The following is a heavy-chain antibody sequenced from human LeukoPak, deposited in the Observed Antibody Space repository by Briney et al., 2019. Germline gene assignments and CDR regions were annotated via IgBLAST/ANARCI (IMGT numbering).Heavy chain of an antibody. J-gene: IGHJ4*02. CDR1: GFSFRNYW. CDR3: ARVKDGVTIFDY. D-gene: IGHD4-17*01. V-gene: IGHV3-7*01. Sequence: PGGSLRLSCIGYGFSFRNYWMSWVRQAPGKGLEWVASIEEDGSDKFYVDSVKGRFTISRDNTKNSVFVQMNSLWAEDTAVYYCARVKDGVTIFDYWGQGILVSVAS. CDR2: IEEDGSDK.